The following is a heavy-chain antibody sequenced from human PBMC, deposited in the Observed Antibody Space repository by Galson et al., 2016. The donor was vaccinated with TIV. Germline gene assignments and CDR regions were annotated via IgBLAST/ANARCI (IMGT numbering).Heavy chain of an antibody. D-gene: IGHD3-10*01. Sequence: SVKVSCKASGYIFTTFYMHWVRQAPGQGLEWMGIINPYGGKTLYAQKFQGRVSMTRDASTNKVYMELRSLRSDDTAVYYCTRGCIGELATIRDFDYWGQGTLVSVSS. J-gene: IGHJ4*02. CDR3: TRGCIGELATIRDFDY. CDR2: INPYGGKT. V-gene: IGHV1-46*01. CDR1: GYIFTTFY.